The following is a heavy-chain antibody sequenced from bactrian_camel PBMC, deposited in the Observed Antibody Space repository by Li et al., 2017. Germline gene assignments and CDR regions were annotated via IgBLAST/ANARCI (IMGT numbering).Heavy chain of an antibody. D-gene: IGHD3*01. V-gene: IGHV3S67*01. CDR1: GFTYC. CDR3: ATCRTGGVFGY. CDR2: IGSASST. J-gene: IGHJ6*01. Sequence: VQLVESGGGLVQPGGSLRLSCVASGFTYCMGWFRQAPGEDREGVASIGSASSTTYADSVKGRFTVSRHNANTTVYLQMNSLKFEDTALYYCATCRTGGVFGYWGQGTQVTVS.